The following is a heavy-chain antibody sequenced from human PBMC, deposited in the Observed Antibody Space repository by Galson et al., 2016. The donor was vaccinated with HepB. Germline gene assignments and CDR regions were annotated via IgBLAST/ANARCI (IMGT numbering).Heavy chain of an antibody. CDR1: GGSISSSSYY. J-gene: IGHJ4*02. D-gene: IGHD3-16*01. CDR2: IYYSGRT. V-gene: IGHV4-39*01. CDR3: ASLPITFGELLDY. Sequence: SETLSLTCSVPGGSISSSSYYWGWIRQPPGKGLEWIGNIYYSGRTYYNPSLKSRVTISVDTSKNQFSLKLSSVTAADTAVYYCASLPITFGELLDYWGRGNRVTVSS.